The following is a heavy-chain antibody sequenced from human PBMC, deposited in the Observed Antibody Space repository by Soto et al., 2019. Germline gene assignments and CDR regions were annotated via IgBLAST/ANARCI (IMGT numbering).Heavy chain of an antibody. J-gene: IGHJ5*02. CDR1: GFTFSDYA. V-gene: IGHV3-33*03. CDR3: TKSRGDAYKWGLGLDQ. CDR2: IWHDGINE. Sequence: QERLVESGGGVVQPGRSLRLSCAVSGFTFSDYAMHWVRQAPGKGLEWVDLIWHDGINEFYADSVKGRSTISRDISNNTLYLQMNSLRPEDTAVYYCTKSRGDAYKWGLGLDQWGQGTLVTGSS. D-gene: IGHD3-10*01.